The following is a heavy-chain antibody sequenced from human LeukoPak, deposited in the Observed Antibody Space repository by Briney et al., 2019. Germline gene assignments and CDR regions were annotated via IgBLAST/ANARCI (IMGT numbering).Heavy chain of an antibody. Sequence: PSQTLSLTCTVSGGSISSGDYYWSWIPQPPGKGLEWIGYTYYSGSTYYNPSLKSRATISVVTSENQFSLKPTSMTAADTAVYYCARPYYYNSRIDPWGQGTLVTVSS. CDR3: ARPYYYNSRIDP. CDR1: GGSISSGDYY. CDR2: TYYSGST. J-gene: IGHJ5*02. D-gene: IGHD3-22*01. V-gene: IGHV4-30-4*01.